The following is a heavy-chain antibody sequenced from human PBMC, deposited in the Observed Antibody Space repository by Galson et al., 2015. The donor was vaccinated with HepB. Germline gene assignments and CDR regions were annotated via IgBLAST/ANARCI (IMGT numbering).Heavy chain of an antibody. CDR3: ARGGNYQGNFYYYPMDV. CDR1: GFTFSDYY. CDR2: ISSNSDDT. V-gene: IGHV3-11*05. Sequence: SLRLSCAASGFTFSDYYMSWIRQAPGKGPEWISYISSNSDDTNYADSVKGRFTISRQNARKSLYLQMSSLRGEDTAVYYCARGGNYQGNFYYYPMDVWGQGTTVTVSS. D-gene: IGHD4-11*01. J-gene: IGHJ6*02.